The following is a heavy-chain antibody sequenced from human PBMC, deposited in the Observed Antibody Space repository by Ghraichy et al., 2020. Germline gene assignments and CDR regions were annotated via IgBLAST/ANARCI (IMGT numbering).Heavy chain of an antibody. CDR2: ISSSSSTI. CDR1: GFTFSSYS. D-gene: IGHD5-12*01. V-gene: IGHV3-48*02. J-gene: IGHJ6*02. CDR3: ARGGYSGYDWDYYYYGMDV. Sequence: GESLNISCAASGFTFSSYSMNWVRQAPGKGLEWVSYISSSSSTIYYADSVKGRFTISRDNAKNSLYLQMNSLRDEDTAVYYCARGGYSGYDWDYYYYGMDVWGQGTTVTVSS.